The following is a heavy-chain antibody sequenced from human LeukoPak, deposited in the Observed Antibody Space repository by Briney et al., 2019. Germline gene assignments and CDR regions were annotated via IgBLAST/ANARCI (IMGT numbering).Heavy chain of an antibody. CDR1: GFTFCSYW. CDR3: ARDPRWYFDL. V-gene: IGHV3-7*03. CDR2: IKQDGSEK. Sequence: GGALRLSCAASGFTFCSYWMGWGRPAPGEGVEWVANIKQDGSEKYYVDSVKGRFTISRDNAKNSLYLQMNSLRAEDTAVYYCARDPRWYFDLWGRGTLVTVSS. J-gene: IGHJ2*01.